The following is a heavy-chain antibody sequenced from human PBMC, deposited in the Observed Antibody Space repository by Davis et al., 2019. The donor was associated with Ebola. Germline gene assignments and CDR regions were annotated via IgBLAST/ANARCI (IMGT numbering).Heavy chain of an antibody. J-gene: IGHJ5*02. V-gene: IGHV4-34*01. D-gene: IGHD4-23*01. CDR2: INHSGST. CDR3: ARGALSTVVTPENWFDP. CDR1: GGSFSGYY. Sequence: PSETLSLTCAVYGGSFSGYYWSWIRQPPGKGLEWIGEINHSGSTNYNPSLKSRVTISVDTSKNQFSLKLSSVTAADTAVYYCARGALSTVVTPENWFDPWGQGTLVTVSS.